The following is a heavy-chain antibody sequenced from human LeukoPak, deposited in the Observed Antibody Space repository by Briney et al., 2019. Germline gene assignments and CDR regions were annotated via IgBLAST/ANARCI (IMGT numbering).Heavy chain of an antibody. D-gene: IGHD6-19*01. Sequence: PGRSLRLSCAASGFTFSSYVMSWVRQAPGKGLEWVSVVSGGGGSTYYADSVKGRFTIFRDNSKNTLYLQMNSLRAEDTAVYYCAKRTGYSSGWFDYWGQGTLVTVSS. V-gene: IGHV3-23*01. CDR2: VSGGGGST. J-gene: IGHJ4*02. CDR1: GFTFSSYV. CDR3: AKRTGYSSGWFDY.